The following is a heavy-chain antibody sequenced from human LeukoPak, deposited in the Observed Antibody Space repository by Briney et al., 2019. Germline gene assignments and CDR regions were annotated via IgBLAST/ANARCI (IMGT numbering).Heavy chain of an antibody. CDR1: GDTLTELS. D-gene: IGHD1-1*01. CDR3: ATDQRYNNNRQNDY. J-gene: IGHJ4*02. CDR2: FDPEDGES. Sequence: GASVRVSCKVSGDTLTELSMHWVRQAPGKGLEWMGGFDPEDGESIYAQKSQGRVTMTEDTSTDTAYMELSSLRSEDTAVYYCATDQRYNNNRQNDYWGQGTLVTVSS. V-gene: IGHV1-24*01.